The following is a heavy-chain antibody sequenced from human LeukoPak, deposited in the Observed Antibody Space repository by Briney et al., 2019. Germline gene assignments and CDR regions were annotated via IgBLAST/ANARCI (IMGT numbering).Heavy chain of an antibody. J-gene: IGHJ4*02. D-gene: IGHD6-19*01. CDR1: GGSISSSSYY. CDR3: ARGRGQWLVRYYFDY. Sequence: SETLSLTCTVSGGSISSSSYYWGWIRQPPGKGLEWIGSIYYSGSTYYNPSLKSRVTISVDTSKNQFSLKLSSVTAADTAVYYCARGRGQWLVRYYFDYWGQGTLVTVSS. CDR2: IYYSGST. V-gene: IGHV4-39*07.